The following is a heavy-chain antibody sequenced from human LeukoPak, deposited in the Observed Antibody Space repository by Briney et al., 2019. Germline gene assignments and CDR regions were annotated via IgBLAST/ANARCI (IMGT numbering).Heavy chain of an antibody. CDR3: ARDGCSSITCYDAFDI. J-gene: IGHJ3*02. CDR1: GGFISSYY. CDR2: IYYSGST. Sequence: SETLSLTCTVSGGFISSYYWNWIRQTPWKGLEWIGYIYYSGSTKYNPSLKSRVTISVDTSKNQFSLKVRSVTAADSAVYYCARDGCSSITCYDAFDIWGQGTMVTVSS. D-gene: IGHD2-2*01. V-gene: IGHV4-59*01.